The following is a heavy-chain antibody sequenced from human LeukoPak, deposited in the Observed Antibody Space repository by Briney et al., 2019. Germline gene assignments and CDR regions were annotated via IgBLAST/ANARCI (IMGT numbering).Heavy chain of an antibody. CDR1: GYTFTSYG. J-gene: IGHJ3*02. V-gene: IGHV1-18*01. D-gene: IGHD3-22*01. Sequence: ASVKVSCKASGYTFTSYGISWVRQAPGQGLEWMGWISAYNGNTNYAQKLQGRVTMTTDTSTSTAYMELRSLRSDDTAVYYCARVKGPDSSGKHDAFGIWGQGTMVTVSS. CDR3: ARVKGPDSSGKHDAFGI. CDR2: ISAYNGNT.